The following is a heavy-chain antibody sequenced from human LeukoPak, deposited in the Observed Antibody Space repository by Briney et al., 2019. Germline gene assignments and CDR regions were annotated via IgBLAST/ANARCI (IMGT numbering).Heavy chain of an antibody. J-gene: IGHJ4*02. Sequence: PGGSLRLSRAASGFTLSSYGMQWVRQAPGKGVEWVAFIRYDGSNKNYADSVKGRFTISRDSSKNTLYVQMNSLRVEDTAVYYCAKDRGAGTVVDYFDYWGQGTLVTVSS. CDR1: GFTLSSYG. CDR3: AKDRGAGTVVDYFDY. CDR2: IRYDGSNK. V-gene: IGHV3-30*02. D-gene: IGHD2-15*01.